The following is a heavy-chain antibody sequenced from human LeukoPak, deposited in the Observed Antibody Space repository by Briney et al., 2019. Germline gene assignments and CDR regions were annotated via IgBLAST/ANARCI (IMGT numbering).Heavy chain of an antibody. V-gene: IGHV1-69*05. Sequence: ASVKVSCKASGGTFSSYAISWVRQAPGQGLEWMGGIIPIFGTANYAQKFQGRVTITTDESTSTAYMELSSLRPEDTAVYYCASRKYSGSYYGRRGLDYWGQGTLVTVSS. CDR3: ASRKYSGSYYGRRGLDY. CDR1: GGTFSSYA. D-gene: IGHD1-26*01. J-gene: IGHJ4*02. CDR2: IIPIFGTA.